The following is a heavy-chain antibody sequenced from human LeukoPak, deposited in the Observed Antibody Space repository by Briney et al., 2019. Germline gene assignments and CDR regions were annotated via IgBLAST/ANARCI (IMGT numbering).Heavy chain of an antibody. V-gene: IGHV3-23*01. CDR1: GFTFSSYA. Sequence: PGGSLRLSCAASGFTFSSYAKTWVRQPPGKGLEWVSTISGSGDRTYYADSVKGRFTIARDSSKNTLYLQMNNLRAEDTAVYSCAKQAASGTPYYYYMDVWGEGTTVTVSS. J-gene: IGHJ6*03. CDR3: AKQAASGTPYYYYMDV. D-gene: IGHD6-13*01. CDR2: ISGSGDRT.